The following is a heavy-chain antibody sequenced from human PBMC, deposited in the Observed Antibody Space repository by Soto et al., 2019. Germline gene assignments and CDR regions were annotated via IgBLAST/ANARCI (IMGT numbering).Heavy chain of an antibody. Sequence: SETLSLTCTVSGGSISSYYWSWIRKPPGKGLEWIGYIYYSGSTNYNPSLKSRVTISVDTSKNQFSLKLSSVTAADTAVYYCARTQQMVRGIDIWGQGTMVTVSS. V-gene: IGHV4-59*08. D-gene: IGHD3-10*01. CDR2: IYYSGST. CDR1: GGSISSYY. CDR3: ARTQQMVRGIDI. J-gene: IGHJ3*02.